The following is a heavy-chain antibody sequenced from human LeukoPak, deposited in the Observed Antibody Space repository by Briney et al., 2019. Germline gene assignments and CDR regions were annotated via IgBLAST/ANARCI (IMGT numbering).Heavy chain of an antibody. Sequence: SETLSLTCAVYGGSFSGYYWSWIRQPPGKGLEWIGEINHSGSTNYNPSLKSRVTISVDTSKNQFSLKLSSVTAADTAVYYCARCMVATCDYWGQGTLVTVSS. CDR3: ARCMVATCDY. V-gene: IGHV4-34*01. D-gene: IGHD5-12*01. CDR2: INHSGST. J-gene: IGHJ4*02. CDR1: GGSFSGYY.